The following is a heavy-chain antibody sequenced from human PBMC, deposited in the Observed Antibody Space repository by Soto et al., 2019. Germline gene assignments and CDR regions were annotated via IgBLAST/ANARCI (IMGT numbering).Heavy chain of an antibody. V-gene: IGHV1-2*02. D-gene: IGHD5-12*01. J-gene: IGHJ4*02. CDR3: ARVTGGWLRLPLRY. CDR2: INPNSGGT. Sequence: QVQLVQSGAEVKKPGASVKVSCKASGYTFIGYYIHWVRQAPGQGLEWMGWINPNSGGTNYAQKVQGRVTMTRDTSISTAYMELSRLRSDDTAVYYCARVTGGWLRLPLRYWGQGTLVTVSS. CDR1: GYTFIGYY.